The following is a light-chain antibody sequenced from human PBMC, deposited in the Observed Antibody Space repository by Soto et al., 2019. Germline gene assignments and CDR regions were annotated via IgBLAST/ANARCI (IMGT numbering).Light chain of an antibody. Sequence: EIVLTQSPATLSLSPGERATLSCRASQSVSSYLDWYQQKRGQAPRVLIYDASNRAPGIPARFSGSGSGTDFTLTISSLEPEDFAVYYCLQRSNWPSWTFGQGTKVDIK. J-gene: IGKJ1*01. CDR1: QSVSSY. V-gene: IGKV3-11*01. CDR2: DAS. CDR3: LQRSNWPSWT.